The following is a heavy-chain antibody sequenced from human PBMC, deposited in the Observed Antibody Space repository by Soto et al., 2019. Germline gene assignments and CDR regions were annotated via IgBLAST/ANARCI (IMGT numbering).Heavy chain of an antibody. CDR3: GREFGGDYAHPEAEYFRH. D-gene: IGHD3-16*01. J-gene: IGHJ1*01. V-gene: IGHV3-66*01. Sequence: PGGSLRLSCAASGFTVSSNYMSWVRQAPGKGLEWVSVIYSGGSTYYADSVKGRFTISRDNSKNTLYLQMNSLRAEDTAVYYCGREFGGDYAHPEAEYFRHWGQGTLVTVSS. CDR2: IYSGGST. CDR1: GFTVSSNY.